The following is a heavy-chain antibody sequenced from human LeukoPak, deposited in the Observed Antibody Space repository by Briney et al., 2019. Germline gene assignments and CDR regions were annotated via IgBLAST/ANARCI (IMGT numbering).Heavy chain of an antibody. CDR3: ARGEYYYDSSGSVGGDAFDI. V-gene: IGHV3-20*04. CDR1: GFTFDDYG. CDR2: INWNGGST. Sequence: AGGSLRLSCAASGFTFDDYGMSWVRQAPGKGLEWVSGINWNGGSTGYADSVKGRFTISRDNAKNSLYLHMNSLRAEDTALYYCARGEYYYDSSGSVGGDAFDIWGQGTMVTVSS. J-gene: IGHJ3*02. D-gene: IGHD3-22*01.